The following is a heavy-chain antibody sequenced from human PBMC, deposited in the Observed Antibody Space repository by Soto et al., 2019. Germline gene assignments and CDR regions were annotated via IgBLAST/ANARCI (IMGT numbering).Heavy chain of an antibody. Sequence: SETLSLTCTVSGGCISSYYGSWIRQPPGKGLEWIGYIYYSGSTNYNPSLKSRVTISVDTSKNQFSLKLSSVTAADTAVYYCARVPHIVATGQGYYYYYYMDVWGKGTTVTVSS. CDR2: IYYSGST. J-gene: IGHJ6*03. V-gene: IGHV4-59*01. CDR3: ARVPHIVATGQGYYYYYYMDV. D-gene: IGHD5-12*01. CDR1: GGCISSYY.